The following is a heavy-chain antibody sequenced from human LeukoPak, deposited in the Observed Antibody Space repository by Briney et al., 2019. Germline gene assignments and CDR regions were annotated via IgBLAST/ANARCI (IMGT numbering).Heavy chain of an antibody. Sequence: SETLSLTCTVSGGSISGSYWSWIRQPPGKGLEWIGSFYYSGNTNYNPSLKSRVTISVNTSKNQFSLNLSSVTAADTAVYYCARDPHRDNFFDPWGQGTLVTVSS. V-gene: IGHV4-59*01. CDR2: FYYSGNT. D-gene: IGHD2-21*01. CDR3: ARDPHRDNFFDP. J-gene: IGHJ5*02. CDR1: GGSISGSY.